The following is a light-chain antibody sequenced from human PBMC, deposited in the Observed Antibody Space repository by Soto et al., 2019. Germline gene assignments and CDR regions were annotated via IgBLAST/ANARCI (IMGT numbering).Light chain of an antibody. V-gene: IGKV1-39*01. Sequence: DIQMTQSPSSLSASVGDRVTITCRASQSISSYLNWYQQKPGKAPKLLIYAASSLQSGVPSRFSGGGSGTDFTLTISILQPEDFATYYCQQSYSTWTFGQGTKVEIK. J-gene: IGKJ1*01. CDR3: QQSYSTWT. CDR2: AAS. CDR1: QSISSY.